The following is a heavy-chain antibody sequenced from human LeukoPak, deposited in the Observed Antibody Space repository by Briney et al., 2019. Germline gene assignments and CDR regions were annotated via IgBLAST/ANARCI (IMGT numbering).Heavy chain of an antibody. CDR2: IYYSGST. CDR3: ARGYCTNGVCPDAFDI. J-gene: IGHJ3*02. CDR1: GGFISSSSYY. D-gene: IGHD2-8*01. Sequence: SETLSLTCTVSGGFISSSSYYWGWIRQPPGKGLEWIGSIYYSGSTYYNPSLKSRVTISVDTSKNQFSLKLSSVTAADTAVYYCARGYCTNGVCPDAFDIWGQGTMVTVSS. V-gene: IGHV4-39*07.